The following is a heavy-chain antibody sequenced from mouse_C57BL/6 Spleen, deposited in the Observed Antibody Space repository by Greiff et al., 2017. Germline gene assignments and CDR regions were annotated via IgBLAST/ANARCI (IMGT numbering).Heavy chain of an antibody. CDR1: GYSFTGYY. D-gene: IGHD1-1*01. J-gene: IGHJ4*01. V-gene: IGHV1-42*01. CDR3: ARSYYGSSYAMDY. Sequence: VQLQQSGPELVKPGASVKISCKASGYSFTGYYMNWVKQSPEKSIEWIGEINPSTGGTTYNQKFKAKATLTVDKSSSTAYMQLKSLTSEDSAVYYCARSYYGSSYAMDYWGQGTSVTVSS. CDR2: INPSTGGT.